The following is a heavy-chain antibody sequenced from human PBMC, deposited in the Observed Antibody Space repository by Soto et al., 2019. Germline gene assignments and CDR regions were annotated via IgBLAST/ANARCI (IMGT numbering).Heavy chain of an antibody. J-gene: IGHJ4*02. D-gene: IGHD4-17*01. Sequence: EVQLVESGGGLVQPGGSLRLSCAGSGFTFSSYEMNWVRQAPGKGLEWVSYISSSSSSIYYADSVKGRFTISRDNAKKSLDLEMDRVRDEDTAVYYCARDKEDYGGNFGQGGYWGKGTLVTVSS. V-gene: IGHV3-48*03. CDR3: ARDKEDYGGNFGQGGY. CDR2: ISSSSSSI. CDR1: GFTFSSYE.